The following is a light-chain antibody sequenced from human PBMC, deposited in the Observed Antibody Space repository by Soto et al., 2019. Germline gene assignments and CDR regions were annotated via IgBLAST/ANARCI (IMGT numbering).Light chain of an antibody. Sequence: EIVMTQSPATLSVPPGGRATLSCRASQSVSSYLAWYQQRPGQPPRLLIYRASTRATGIPARFSGSGSGTEFSLTISSLQSEDFAVYYCQQYNSYSRTFGQGTKVEIK. V-gene: IGKV3-15*01. CDR1: QSVSSY. CDR3: QQYNSYSRT. J-gene: IGKJ1*01. CDR2: RAS.